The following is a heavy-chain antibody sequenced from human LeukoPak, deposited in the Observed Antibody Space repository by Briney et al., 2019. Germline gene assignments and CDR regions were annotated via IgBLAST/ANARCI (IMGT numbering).Heavy chain of an antibody. D-gene: IGHD4-23*01. J-gene: IGHJ6*02. Sequence: ASVKVSCKGSGYTLTELSMHWVRQAPGKGLEWMGGFDPEDGETIYAQKFQGRVTMTEDTSTDTAYMELSSLRSEDTAVYYCATDYPDYGGNPYYYGMDVWGQGTTVTVSS. CDR1: GYTLTELS. CDR3: ATDYPDYGGNPYYYGMDV. CDR2: FDPEDGET. V-gene: IGHV1-24*01.